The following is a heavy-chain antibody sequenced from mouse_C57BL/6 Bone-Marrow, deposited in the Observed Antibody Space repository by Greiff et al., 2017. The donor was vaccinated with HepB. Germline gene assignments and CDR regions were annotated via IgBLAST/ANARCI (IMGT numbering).Heavy chain of an antibody. J-gene: IGHJ2*01. Sequence: QVQLQQSGAELARPGASVKMSCKASGYTFTSYTMHWVKQRPGQGLEWIGYINPSSGYTKYNQKFKDKATLTADKYSSTAYMQLSSLTSEDSAVYYCARGANWDVYYFDYWGQGTTLTVSS. CDR2: INPSSGYT. D-gene: IGHD4-1*01. CDR1: GYTFTSYT. CDR3: ARGANWDVYYFDY. V-gene: IGHV1-4*01.